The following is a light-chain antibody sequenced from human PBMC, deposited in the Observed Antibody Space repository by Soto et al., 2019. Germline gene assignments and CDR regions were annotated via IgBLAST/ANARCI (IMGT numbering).Light chain of an antibody. V-gene: IGLV8-61*01. Sequence: QTVVTQEPSFSVSPGGTVTLTCGLSSGSVSTSYYPSWYQQTPGQAPRTLIYSTXTRSSGVPDRFSGSILGNKAALTITGXXXXXXXXYYCVLYMGSGISVFGGGTQLTVL. CDR2: STX. CDR1: SGSVSTSYY. CDR3: VLYMGSGISV. J-gene: IGLJ7*01.